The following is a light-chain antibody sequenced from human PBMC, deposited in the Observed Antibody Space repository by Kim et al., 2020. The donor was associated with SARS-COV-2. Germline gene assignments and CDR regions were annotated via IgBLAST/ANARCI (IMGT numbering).Light chain of an antibody. V-gene: IGLV6-57*01. Sequence: TVTFSCTRSSGSILSNYVQWYQQRPGSSPTCLFYEDSQRPAGVPDRFSASLDGPPSSAYLTISGLNTEDEADYYCQSYESDNHWVFGGGTKLTVL. J-gene: IGLJ3*02. CDR2: EDS. CDR1: SGSILSNY. CDR3: QSYESDNHWV.